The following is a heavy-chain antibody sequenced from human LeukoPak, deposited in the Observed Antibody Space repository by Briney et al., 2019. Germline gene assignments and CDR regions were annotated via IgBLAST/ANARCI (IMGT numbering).Heavy chain of an antibody. D-gene: IGHD1-7*01. CDR2: IYYSGST. CDR1: GGSISSSSYY. CDR3: ARRWNYGRNYYIDV. Sequence: SETLSLTCTVSGGSISSSSYYWGWIRQPPGKGLEWIGSIYYSGSTYYNPSLKSRVTVSVDTSKNQFSLRLTSVTATDTAVYYCARRWNYGRNYYIDVWGNGATVSVSS. V-gene: IGHV4-39*01. J-gene: IGHJ6*03.